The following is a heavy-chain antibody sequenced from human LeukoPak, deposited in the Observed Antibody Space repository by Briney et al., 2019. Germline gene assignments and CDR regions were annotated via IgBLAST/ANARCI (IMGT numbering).Heavy chain of an antibody. CDR2: IYYSGST. J-gene: IGHJ3*02. V-gene: IGHV4-39*01. CDR1: GGSISSSSYY. Sequence: SETLSLTCTVSGGSISSSSYYWGWIRQPPGKGLEWIGSIYYSGSTYYNPSLKSRVTISVDTSKNQFSLKLSSVTAADTVVYYCARNGRIAVAGTINAFDIWGQGTMVTVSS. D-gene: IGHD6-19*01. CDR3: ARNGRIAVAGTINAFDI.